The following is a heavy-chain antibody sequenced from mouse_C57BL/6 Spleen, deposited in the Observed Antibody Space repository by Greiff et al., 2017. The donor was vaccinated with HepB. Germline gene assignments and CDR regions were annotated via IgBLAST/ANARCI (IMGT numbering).Heavy chain of an antibody. CDR3: ARASWVYYAMDY. CDR2: IYPGDGDT. V-gene: IGHV1-82*01. D-gene: IGHD4-1*01. CDR1: GYAFSSSW. J-gene: IGHJ4*01. Sequence: VQLQQSGPELVKPGASVKISCKASGYAFSSSWMNWVKQRPGKGLEWIGRIYPGDGDTNYNGKFKGKATLTADKSSSTAYMQLSSLTSEDSAVYFCARASWVYYAMDYWGQGTSVTVSS.